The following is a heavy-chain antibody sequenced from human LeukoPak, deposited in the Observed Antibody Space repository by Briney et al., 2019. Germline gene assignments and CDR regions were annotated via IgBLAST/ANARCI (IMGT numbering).Heavy chain of an antibody. CDR1: GGSFSGYY. J-gene: IGHJ4*02. D-gene: IGHD6-13*01. V-gene: IGHV4-34*01. CDR3: ARGAGTSPFDY. Sequence: PSETLSLTCAVYGGSFSGYYWSWIRQPPGKGLEWIGEINHSGSTNYNPSLKSRVTISVDTSKNQFSLKLSSVTAADTAVYYCARGAGTSPFDYWGQRTLVTVSS. CDR2: INHSGST.